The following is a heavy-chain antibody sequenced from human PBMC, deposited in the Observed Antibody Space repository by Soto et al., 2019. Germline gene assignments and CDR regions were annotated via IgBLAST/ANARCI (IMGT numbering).Heavy chain of an antibody. CDR1: GFSITNTW. D-gene: IGHD3-3*01. J-gene: IGHJ5*02. Sequence: EVQLVESGGGLVQPGGSLRLSCAASGFSITNTWMHWVRQAPGKGLEWVGRVKSKADGGTADYAEPVTGRFTVSRDNSKPTQDLQTTSLTMEYTAVYYGNSDPDFWGGDTHRWGQGTLVTVSS. CDR2: VKSKADGGTA. V-gene: IGHV3-15*07. CDR3: NSDPDFWGGDTHR.